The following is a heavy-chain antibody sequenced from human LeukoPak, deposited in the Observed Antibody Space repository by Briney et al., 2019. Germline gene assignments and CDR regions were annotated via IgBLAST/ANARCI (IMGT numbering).Heavy chain of an antibody. V-gene: IGHV3-33*01. D-gene: IGHD3-3*01. Sequence: GGSLRLSCVASGFTFSSYGMHWVRQAPGKGLEWVAVIWYDGSNKYYADSVKGRFTISRDNSKNTLYLQMNSLRAEDTAVYYCARDKSGFKDFDYWGQGTLVTVSS. CDR3: ARDKSGFKDFDY. CDR1: GFTFSSYG. J-gene: IGHJ4*02. CDR2: IWYDGSNK.